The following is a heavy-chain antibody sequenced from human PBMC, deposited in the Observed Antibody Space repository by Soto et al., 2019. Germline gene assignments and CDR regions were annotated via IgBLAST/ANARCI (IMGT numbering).Heavy chain of an antibody. V-gene: IGHV3-33*01. CDR2: IWNDGTNK. Sequence: GGSLRLSCAASGFTFRSYGMHWVRQAPGKGLEWVAVIWNDGTNKYYADSVKGRFTISRDNSKNRLYLQMNSLRAEDTAVYYCARVDYDSSGYSLDYWGQGTLVTVS. CDR3: ARVDYDSSGYSLDY. J-gene: IGHJ4*02. D-gene: IGHD3-22*01. CDR1: GFTFRSYG.